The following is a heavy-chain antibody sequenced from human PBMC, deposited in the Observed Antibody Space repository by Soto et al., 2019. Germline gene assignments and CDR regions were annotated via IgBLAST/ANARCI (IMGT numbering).Heavy chain of an antibody. J-gene: IGHJ4*02. D-gene: IGHD2-15*01. CDR3: ARLKRTKCFSGSCYRYYFDY. CDR2: MNPNSGNT. V-gene: IGHV1-8*01. CDR1: GYTFTSYD. Sequence: ASVKVSCKASGYTFTSYDINWVRQATGQGLEWMGWMNPNSGNTGYAQKFQGRVTMTRNTSISTAYMELSSLRSEDTAVYYCARLKRTKCFSGSCYRYYFDYWGQGTLVPVAS.